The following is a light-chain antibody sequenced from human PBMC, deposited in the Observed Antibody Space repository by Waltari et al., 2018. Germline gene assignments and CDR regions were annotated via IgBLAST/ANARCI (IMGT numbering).Light chain of an antibody. V-gene: IGLV2-14*02. J-gene: IGLJ3*02. CDR2: DCN. CDR3: NSFTDSVTWV. Sequence: YQHTPSKAPKIMIHDCNKRASGVSNRFSGSKSGNTASLTISGLQAEDEADYYCNSFTDSVTWVFGGGTKLTVL.